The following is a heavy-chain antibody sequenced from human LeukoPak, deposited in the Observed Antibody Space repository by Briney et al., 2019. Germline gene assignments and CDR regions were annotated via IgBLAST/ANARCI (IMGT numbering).Heavy chain of an antibody. CDR3: AKASYXXXXYRFXY. Sequence: GGSLRLSCAASGFTFSSYGMHWVRQAPGKGLEWVAVISYDGSNKYYADSVKGRFTISRDNSKNTLYLQMNSLRAEDTAVYYCAKASYXXXXYRFXYWGXXTLVTVS. CDR1: GFTFSSYG. CDR2: ISYDGSNK. J-gene: IGHJ4*02. D-gene: IGHD3-16*02. V-gene: IGHV3-30*18.